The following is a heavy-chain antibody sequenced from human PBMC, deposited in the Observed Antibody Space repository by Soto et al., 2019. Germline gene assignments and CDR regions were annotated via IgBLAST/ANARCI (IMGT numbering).Heavy chain of an antibody. Sequence: QVQLVQSGAEVKKPGASVKVSCKASGYTFDSYYIHWVRQAPGQRLEWMGLINPDGGGTSYAQNLRGRVTMTRDTSTSTVYMELSSLRSEDTAMYYCARDTYCGGDCYHFDFWGQGTLVTVSS. CDR2: INPDGGGT. D-gene: IGHD2-21*02. CDR3: ARDTYCGGDCYHFDF. V-gene: IGHV1-46*02. CDR1: GYTFDSYY. J-gene: IGHJ4*02.